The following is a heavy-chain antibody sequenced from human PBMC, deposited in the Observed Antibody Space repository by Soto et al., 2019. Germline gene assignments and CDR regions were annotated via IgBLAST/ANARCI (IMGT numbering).Heavy chain of an antibody. D-gene: IGHD5-12*01. V-gene: IGHV1-46*01. Sequence: ASVKVSCKASGYTFTSYYLHWVRQAPGQGLEWMGRINPYSGTTNYAQKFQGRVTMTTDTSTSTVYMELSSLRSEDTAVYYCARGRMAKIRRDAFDVWGQGTMVTVSS. J-gene: IGHJ3*01. CDR1: GYTFTSYY. CDR2: INPYSGTT. CDR3: ARGRMAKIRRDAFDV.